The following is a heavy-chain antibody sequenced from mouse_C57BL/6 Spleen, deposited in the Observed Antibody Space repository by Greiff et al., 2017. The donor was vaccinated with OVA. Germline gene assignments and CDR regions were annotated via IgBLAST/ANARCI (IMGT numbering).Heavy chain of an antibody. CDR1: GYTFTDYE. D-gene: IGHD5-1*01. Sequence: QVQLQQSGAELVGPGASVTLSCKASGYTFTDYEMHWVKQTPVHGLEWIGAIDPETGGTAYNQKFKGKAILTADKSSSTAYMELRSLTSEDSAVYYCTRREGSNYAMDYWGQGTSVTVSS. CDR3: TRREGSNYAMDY. V-gene: IGHV1-15*01. CDR2: IDPETGGT. J-gene: IGHJ4*01.